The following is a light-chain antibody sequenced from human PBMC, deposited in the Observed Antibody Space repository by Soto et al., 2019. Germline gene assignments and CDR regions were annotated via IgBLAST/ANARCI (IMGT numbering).Light chain of an antibody. CDR3: SSYKSSSRL. J-gene: IGLJ2*01. CDR1: SSDVGGYKY. V-gene: IGLV2-14*01. CDR2: EVS. Sequence: QSALTQPASVSGSPGQSITISCTGTSSDVGGYKYVSWYQQHPGKAPKLMIYEVSNRPSGVSNRFSGSKSGNTASLTISGFQAEDEADYYCSSYKSSSRLFGKGTKLTV.